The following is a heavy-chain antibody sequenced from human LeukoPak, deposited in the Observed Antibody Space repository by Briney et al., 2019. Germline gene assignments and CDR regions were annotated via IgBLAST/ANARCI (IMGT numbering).Heavy chain of an antibody. CDR3: ARGTYCSSTSCYRHYGMDV. V-gene: IGHV6-1*01. CDR2: TYYRSKWYN. Sequence: SQTLSLTCAISGDSVSSNSAAWNWIRQSPSRGLEWLGRTYYRSKWYNDYAVSVKSRTTINPDTSKNRFSLQLNSVTPEDTAVYYCARGTYCSSTSCYRHYGMDVWGQGTTVTVSS. CDR1: GDSVSSNSAA. J-gene: IGHJ6*02. D-gene: IGHD2-2*01.